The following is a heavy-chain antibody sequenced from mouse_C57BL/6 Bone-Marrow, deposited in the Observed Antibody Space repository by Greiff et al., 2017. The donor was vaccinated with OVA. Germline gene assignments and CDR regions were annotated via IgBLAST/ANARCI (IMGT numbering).Heavy chain of an antibody. CDR2: IWRGGST. J-gene: IGHJ4*01. CDR1: GFSLTSYG. Sequence: QVQLKESGPGLVQPSQSLSITCTVSGFSLTSYGVHWVRQSPGKGLEWLGVIWRGGSTDYNAAFMSRLSITKDNSKSQVFFKMNSLQADDTAIYYCAKNYGSRGGYYAMDYWGQGTSVTVSS. D-gene: IGHD1-1*01. V-gene: IGHV2-5*01. CDR3: AKNYGSRGGYYAMDY.